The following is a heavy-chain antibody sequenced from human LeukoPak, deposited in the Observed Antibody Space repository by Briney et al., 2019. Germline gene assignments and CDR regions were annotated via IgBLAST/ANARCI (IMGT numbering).Heavy chain of an antibody. CDR3: AREGDPTGSYYNY. D-gene: IGHD3-10*01. J-gene: IGHJ4*02. V-gene: IGHV4-4*02. Sequence: SETLSLTCDVSGVSIISSNRWSWVRQPPGKGLEWIGEIFHSGSTNYNPSLKSRVTISVDKSKNQFSLNLNSVTAADTAVYYCAREGDPTGSYYNYWGQGILVTVSS. CDR2: IFHSGST. CDR1: GVSIISSNR.